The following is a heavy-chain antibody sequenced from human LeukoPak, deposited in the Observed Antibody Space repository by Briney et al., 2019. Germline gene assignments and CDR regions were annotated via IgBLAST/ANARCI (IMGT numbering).Heavy chain of an antibody. Sequence: GGSLRLSCAASGFSLTNSWMAWVRQAPGKGLEWVANIKQDGSTKHYADSLKGRVTISRDNPKNSLYLQMISLRADDTAVYYCARDTDGSLDYWGQGILVTVAS. CDR1: GFSLTNSW. D-gene: IGHD1-26*01. CDR3: ARDTDGSLDY. J-gene: IGHJ4*02. CDR2: IKQDGSTK. V-gene: IGHV3-7*01.